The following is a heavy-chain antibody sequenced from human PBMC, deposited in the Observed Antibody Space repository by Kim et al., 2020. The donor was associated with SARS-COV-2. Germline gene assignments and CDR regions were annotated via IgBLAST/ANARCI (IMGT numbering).Heavy chain of an antibody. CDR3: ARDRGYSSSWYVYYYYGMDV. D-gene: IGHD6-13*01. Sequence: ASVKVSCKASGYTFTSYAMHWVRQAPGQRLEWMGWINAGNGNTKYSQKFQGRVTITRDTSASTAYMELSSLRSEDTAVYYCARDRGYSSSWYVYYYYGMDVWGQGTTVTVSS. J-gene: IGHJ6*02. CDR1: GYTFTSYA. V-gene: IGHV1-3*01. CDR2: INAGNGNT.